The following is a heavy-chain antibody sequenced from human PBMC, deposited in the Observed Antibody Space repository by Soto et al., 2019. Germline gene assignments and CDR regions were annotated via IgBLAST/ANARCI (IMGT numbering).Heavy chain of an antibody. J-gene: IGHJ2*01. Sequence: GESLKISCQGSGYQFSDYWIGWVRQMPGKGLEWMGILYPGDSGTKYSPSFQGHVTFSVDTSISTAFLQWDSLRASDTAIYYCARQHYNFWSGSYTGSSYFDFWGRGTLVTVSS. CDR2: LYPGDSGT. V-gene: IGHV5-51*01. CDR1: GYQFSDYW. D-gene: IGHD3-3*01. CDR3: ARQHYNFWSGSYTGSSYFDF.